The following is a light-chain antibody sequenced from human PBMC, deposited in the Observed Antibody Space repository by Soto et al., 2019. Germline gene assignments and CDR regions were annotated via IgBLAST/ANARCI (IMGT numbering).Light chain of an antibody. CDR2: DND. CDR3: GTRDISLSVGV. CDR1: SSNIGNNY. Sequence: QSVLTQPPSVSAAPGQKVTISCSGSSSNIGNNYVSWYQQLPGTAPKLLIYDNDKRPSEIPDRFSGSKSGTSATLGITGLQTGDEADYYCGTRDISLSVGVFGGGTKLTVL. J-gene: IGLJ3*02. V-gene: IGLV1-51*01.